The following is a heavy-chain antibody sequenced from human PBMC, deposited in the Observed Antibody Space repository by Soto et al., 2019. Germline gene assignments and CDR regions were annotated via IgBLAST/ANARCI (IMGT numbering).Heavy chain of an antibody. V-gene: IGHV4-30-4*01. CDR2: IYYSGST. Sequence: SETLSLTCTVSGGSISSGDYYWSWIRQPPGKGLEWIGYIYYSGSTYYNPSLKSRVTISVDTSKNQFSLKLSSVTAADTAVYYCARSYYDFWSGYYPFDYWGQGTLVTVS. D-gene: IGHD3-3*01. J-gene: IGHJ4*02. CDR3: ARSYYDFWSGYYPFDY. CDR1: GGSISSGDYY.